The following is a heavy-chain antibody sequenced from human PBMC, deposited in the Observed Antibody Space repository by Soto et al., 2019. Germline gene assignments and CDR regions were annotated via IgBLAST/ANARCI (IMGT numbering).Heavy chain of an antibody. V-gene: IGHV3-33*01. D-gene: IGHD6-19*01. CDR1: GFTFSSYG. Sequence: QVQLVESGGGVVQPGRSLRLSCAASGFTFSSYGMHWVRQAPGKGLVLVAVIWYDGSNKYYADSVKGRFTISRDNSKNSLYLSLTRRRLEDTAVYYRASDRYSRGWYALDHWRQGTLVTASS. CDR2: IWYDGSNK. CDR3: ASDRYSRGWYALDH. J-gene: IGHJ4*02.